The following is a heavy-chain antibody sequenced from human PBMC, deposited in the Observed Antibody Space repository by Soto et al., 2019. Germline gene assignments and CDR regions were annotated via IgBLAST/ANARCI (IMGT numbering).Heavy chain of an antibody. J-gene: IGHJ4*02. CDR1: GFTFSNHV. CDR2: INRDNNT. Sequence: EEQLVESGGGLVQPGGSLRLSCAASGFTFSNHVMNWVRQAPGRGLEWVSSINRDNNTYYADSVRGRFTISRDNAKDSLYLQKNSLRADDTAVYYCVNGDYYVGQGTLVTVSS. V-gene: IGHV3-48*01. D-gene: IGHD4-17*01. CDR3: VNGDYY.